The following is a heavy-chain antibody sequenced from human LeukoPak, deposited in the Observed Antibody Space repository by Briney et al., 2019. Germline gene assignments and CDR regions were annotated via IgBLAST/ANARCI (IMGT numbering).Heavy chain of an antibody. CDR3: SSLLSSGLPKY. D-gene: IGHD3-22*01. CDR2: IHYTGTT. J-gene: IGHJ4*02. CDR1: GGSLSSYY. Sequence: PSETLSLTCTVSGGSLSSYYWSWSRHSPGKGMEWIAYIHYTGTTNYNPSLKSRVTISLDASKNQFSLKLSSVTAADTAVYYCSSLLSSGLPKYWGQGALVTVSS. V-gene: IGHV4-59*08.